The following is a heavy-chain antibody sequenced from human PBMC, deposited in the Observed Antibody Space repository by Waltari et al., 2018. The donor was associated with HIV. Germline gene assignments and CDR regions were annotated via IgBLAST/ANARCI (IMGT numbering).Heavy chain of an antibody. CDR3: ARGYDFWSGYSVDY. Sequence: QVQLVESGGGVVQPGRSLRLSCAAAGFTSGRYAIPWVAQAPGRGLEWVAVISYDGSNKYYADSVKGRFTISRDNSKNTLYLQMNSLRAEDTAVYYCARGYDFWSGYSVDYWGQGTLVTVSS. V-gene: IGHV3-30-3*01. J-gene: IGHJ4*02. CDR2: ISYDGSNK. D-gene: IGHD3-3*01. CDR1: GFTSGRYA.